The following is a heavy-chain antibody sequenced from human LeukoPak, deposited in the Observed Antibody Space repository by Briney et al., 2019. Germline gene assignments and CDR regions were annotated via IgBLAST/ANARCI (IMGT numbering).Heavy chain of an antibody. J-gene: IGHJ6*02. D-gene: IGHD7-27*01. CDR3: ARDGISNWGLHYGMDV. CDR1: GFTFTTYS. CDR2: IRISGDSI. V-gene: IGHV3-23*01. Sequence: RTGGSLRLSCAASGFTFTTYSMGWVRQAPGRGLEWISSIRISGDSIYYASSAKGRFTISRDDSKNTLYLQMNGLRDEDTAVYYCARDGISNWGLHYGMDVWGQGTTVIVSS.